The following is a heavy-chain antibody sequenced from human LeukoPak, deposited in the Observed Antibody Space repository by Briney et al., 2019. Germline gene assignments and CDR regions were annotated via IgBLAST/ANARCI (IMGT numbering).Heavy chain of an antibody. J-gene: IGHJ4*02. D-gene: IGHD1-26*01. V-gene: IGHV4-39*01. CDR3: ARAPSARWEPKYYFDY. Sequence: SETLSLTCTVSGGSISSSSYYWGWIRQPPGKGLEWIGSIYYSGSTYYNPSLKSRVTISVDTSKNQFSLKLSSVTAADTAVYYCARAPSARWEPKYYFDYWGQGTLVTVSS. CDR2: IYYSGST. CDR1: GGSISSSSYY.